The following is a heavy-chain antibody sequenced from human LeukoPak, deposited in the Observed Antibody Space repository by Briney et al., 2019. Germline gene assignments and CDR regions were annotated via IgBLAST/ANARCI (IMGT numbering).Heavy chain of an antibody. J-gene: IGHJ3*02. CDR3: ARSIAVAGNDAFDI. D-gene: IGHD6-19*01. Sequence: GASVKVSCKASGGTFSSYAISWVRQAPGQGLEWMGIINPSGGSTSYAQKFQGRVTMTRDMSTSTVYMELSSLRSEDTAVYYCARSIAVAGNDAFDIWGQGTMVTVSS. CDR1: GGTFSSYA. CDR2: INPSGGST. V-gene: IGHV1-46*01.